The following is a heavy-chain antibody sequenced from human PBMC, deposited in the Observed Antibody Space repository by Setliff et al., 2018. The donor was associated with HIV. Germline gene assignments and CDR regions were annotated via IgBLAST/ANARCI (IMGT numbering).Heavy chain of an antibody. J-gene: IGHJ1*01. D-gene: IGHD2-2*01. CDR2: VHHTGTT. Sequence: SETLSLTCTVSGVSVSSGGYYWSWIRQHPGKGLEWIGDVHHTGTTYLNPSLKSRITISVDTSKNQFSLKLGFVTAADTAVYHCVRGESSTWDLAEHFQHWGHGTLVTVSS. CDR1: GVSVSSGGYY. V-gene: IGHV4-31*03. CDR3: VRGESSTWDLAEHFQH.